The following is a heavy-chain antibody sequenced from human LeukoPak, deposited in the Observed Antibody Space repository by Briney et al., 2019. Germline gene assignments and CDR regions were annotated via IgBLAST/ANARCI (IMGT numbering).Heavy chain of an antibody. D-gene: IGHD2-15*01. CDR2: ISYDGSNK. Sequence: GGSLRLSCAASGFTFSSYAMHWVRQAPGKGLEGVAVISYDGSNKYYADSVKGRFTISRDNSKNTLYLQMNSLRAEDTAVYYCASPEPRYCGGGSCVSYGMDVWGQGTTVTVSS. J-gene: IGHJ6*02. CDR3: ASPEPRYCGGGSCVSYGMDV. CDR1: GFTFSSYA. V-gene: IGHV3-30-3*01.